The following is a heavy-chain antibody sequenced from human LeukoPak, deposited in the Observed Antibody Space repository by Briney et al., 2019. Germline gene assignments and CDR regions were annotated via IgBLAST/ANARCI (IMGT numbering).Heavy chain of an antibody. Sequence: PSDTLSLTCTVSGGSISSYYWSWIRQPAGKGLEWLGCIYTSGSTHYNPSLKSRVTISVDTSKNQFSLNLSSVAAADTAVYYCAREDIAVAGYAFDLWGQGTLVTVSS. V-gene: IGHV4-4*07. CDR3: AREDIAVAGYAFDL. CDR2: IYTSGST. CDR1: GGSISSYY. J-gene: IGHJ4*02. D-gene: IGHD6-19*01.